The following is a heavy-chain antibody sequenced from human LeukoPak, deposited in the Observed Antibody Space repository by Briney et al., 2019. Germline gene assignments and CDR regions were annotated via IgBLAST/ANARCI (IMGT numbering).Heavy chain of an antibody. V-gene: IGHV1-24*01. CDR3: ARDSFYCSRGSCYSARYSTMGDY. CDR2: FDPEDGET. Sequence: ASVKVSCKVSGYTLTELSMHWGRQAPGKGLEWMGGFDPEDGETIYAQKFQGRVTMTEDTSTDTAYMELSSLRSEDTAVYYCARDSFYCSRGSCYSARYSTMGDYWGQGTLVTVSS. D-gene: IGHD2-15*01. CDR1: GYTLTELS. J-gene: IGHJ4*02.